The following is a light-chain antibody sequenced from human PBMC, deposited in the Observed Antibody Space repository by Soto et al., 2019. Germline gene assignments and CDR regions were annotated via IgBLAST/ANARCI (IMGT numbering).Light chain of an antibody. V-gene: IGKV1-39*01. CDR3: QQSDNIPFT. J-gene: IGKJ2*01. CDR2: GAS. CDR1: QSIGNY. Sequence: DTQMTQSPSSLSASVGERVTITRRASQSIGNYLSWYAQKPGKAPKLLIYGASSLQSGVPSRFSGSGSGTYFTLTINNLQPEDFATYYCQQSDNIPFTFGQGTKLEI.